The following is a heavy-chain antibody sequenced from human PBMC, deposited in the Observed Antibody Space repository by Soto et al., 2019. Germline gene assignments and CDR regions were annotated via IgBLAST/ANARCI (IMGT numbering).Heavy chain of an antibody. J-gene: IGHJ4*02. V-gene: IGHV3-30*18. CDR3: AKGRDSTGWYYREGYY. D-gene: IGHD6-19*01. Sequence: HLVESGGGVVQPGRSLRLSCAASKFTFSTYDMHWVRQAPGKGLEWVAVVSYDGNKRYYADSVRGRFTISRDNSKNPVYLEMNILRPKDTAEYFCAKGRDSTGWYYREGYYWGQGTLVTVSS. CDR2: VSYDGNKR. CDR1: KFTFSTYD.